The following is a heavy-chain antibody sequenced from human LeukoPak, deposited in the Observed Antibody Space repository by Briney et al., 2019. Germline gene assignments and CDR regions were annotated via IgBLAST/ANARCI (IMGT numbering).Heavy chain of an antibody. J-gene: IGHJ4*02. D-gene: IGHD3-10*01. CDR1: GFTFTNYW. CDR3: AKEIWVRGPQGGDY. V-gene: IGHV3-7*01. CDR2: IKQDGGAK. Sequence: PGGSLRLSCAASGFTFTNYWMNWLRQAPGKGLEWVANIKQDGGAKNYVDSVKGRFTISRDNAKNSLYLQMNNLRVEDTAVYYCAKEIWVRGPQGGDYWGQGTLVTVSS.